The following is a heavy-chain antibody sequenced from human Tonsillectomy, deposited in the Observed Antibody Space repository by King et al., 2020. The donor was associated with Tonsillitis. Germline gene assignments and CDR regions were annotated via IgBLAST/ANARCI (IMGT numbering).Heavy chain of an antibody. CDR3: AREFQSSRPLDY. D-gene: IGHD6-13*01. J-gene: IGHJ4*02. CDR1: GGSISSYY. Sequence: VQLQESGPGLVKPSETLSLTCTGSGGSISSYYWSWIRHPAGKGLEWVGRIYTSGSTNYNLSLTSRVTMSVATSKNQFSLKLSYVTAADTAVYYCAREFQSSRPLDYWGQGTLVTVSS. CDR2: IYTSGST. V-gene: IGHV4-4*07.